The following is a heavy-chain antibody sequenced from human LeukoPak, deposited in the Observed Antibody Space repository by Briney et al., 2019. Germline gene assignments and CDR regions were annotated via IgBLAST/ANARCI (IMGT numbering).Heavy chain of an antibody. CDR2: LNPNSGGT. CDR1: GYTFTAFF. CDR3: ARVGADYQDSNY. V-gene: IGHV1-2*02. J-gene: IGHJ4*02. Sequence: ASVKVSCKTSGYTFTAFFIHWVRQAPGQGLEWMGWLNPNSGGTNYAQKFQGRVTMTRDTSISTAYMELSRLRSDDTAVYFCARVGADYQDSNYWGQGTLVTVSS. D-gene: IGHD1-26*01.